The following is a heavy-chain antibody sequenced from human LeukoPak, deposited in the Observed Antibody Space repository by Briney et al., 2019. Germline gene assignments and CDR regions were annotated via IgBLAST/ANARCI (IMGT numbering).Heavy chain of an antibody. CDR1: GFTFDDYV. CDR2: ISWNSGSI. J-gene: IGHJ6*02. D-gene: IGHD3-10*01. V-gene: IGHV3-9*01. CDR3: AKALRGYFYYHGMDI. Sequence: GGSLRLSCAASGFTFDDYVMYWVRQAPGKGLEWVSGISWNSGSIGYADSVKGRFTISRDNAKNSLYLQMNSLRAEDTAIYYCAKALRGYFYYHGMDIWGQGTTVTVSS.